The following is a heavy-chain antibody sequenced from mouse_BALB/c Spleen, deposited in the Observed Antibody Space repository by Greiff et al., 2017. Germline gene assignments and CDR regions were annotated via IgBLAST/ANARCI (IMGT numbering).Heavy chain of an antibody. CDR2: IDPANGNT. J-gene: IGHJ3*01. CDR1: GFNIKDTY. CDR3: ARNYYDYGDAWFAY. D-gene: IGHD2-4*01. V-gene: IGHV14-3*02. Sequence: EVKLVESGAELVKPGASVKLSCTASGFNIKDTYMHWVKQRPEQGLEWIGRIDPANGNTKYDPKFQGKATITADTSSNTAYLQLSSLTSEDTAVYYCARNYYDYGDAWFAYWGQGTLVTVSA.